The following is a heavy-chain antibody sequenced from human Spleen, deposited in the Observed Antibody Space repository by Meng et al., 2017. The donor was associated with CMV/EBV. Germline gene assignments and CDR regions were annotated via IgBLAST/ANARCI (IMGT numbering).Heavy chain of an antibody. CDR2: INHSGST. D-gene: IGHD5-24*01. J-gene: IGHJ4*02. Sequence: QVQLPHWGSGLLKPSETLSLTCAVYGGSLSGYYWSWIRPPSGKGLEWIGEINHSGSTNYNPSLKSRVTISVDTSKNQFSLKLSSVTAADTAVYYCARDGDGYPTDYWGQGTLVTVSS. V-gene: IGHV4-34*01. CDR1: GGSLSGYY. CDR3: ARDGDGYPTDY.